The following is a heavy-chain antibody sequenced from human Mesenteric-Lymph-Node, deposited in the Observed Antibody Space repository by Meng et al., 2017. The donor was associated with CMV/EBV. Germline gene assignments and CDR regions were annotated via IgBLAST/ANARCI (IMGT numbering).Heavy chain of an antibody. CDR1: GCTVSSYA. V-gene: IGHV3-23*01. D-gene: IGHD5-12*01. J-gene: IGHJ4*02. CDR2: ISASGGST. Sequence: WAATGCTVSSYAMDWVRQAPGKGREWVSAISASGGSTYYADSVKGRFTISRDNSKNTLYLQMNSLRAEDTAVYYCAKDAHSGYVYFDYWGQGTLVTVSS. CDR3: AKDAHSGYVYFDY.